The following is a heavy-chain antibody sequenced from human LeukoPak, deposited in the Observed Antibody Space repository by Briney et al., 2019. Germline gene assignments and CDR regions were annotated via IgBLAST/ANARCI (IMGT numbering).Heavy chain of an antibody. CDR1: GFIFSNYA. J-gene: IGHJ3*01. V-gene: IGHV3-33*01. D-gene: IGHD3-16*01. Sequence: GGSLRLSCKTSGFIFSNYAMHWVRQAPGKGRDWVAIIWHDGATKFYADSVEGRFTISRDNSKDTLYLQMDSLRAEDTAVFYCARELLGEGPDAFDVWGQGTIVTVSS. CDR2: IWHDGATK. CDR3: ARELLGEGPDAFDV.